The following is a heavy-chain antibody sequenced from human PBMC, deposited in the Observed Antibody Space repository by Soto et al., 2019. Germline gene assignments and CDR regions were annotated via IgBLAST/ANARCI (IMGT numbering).Heavy chain of an antibody. J-gene: IGHJ4*02. D-gene: IGHD3-10*01. CDR3: AREGYYYGSGNFFDY. V-gene: IGHV3-30-3*01. CDR2: ISYDGSNK. CDR1: GFTFSSYA. Sequence: QVQLVESGGGVVQPGRSLRLSCAASGFTFSSYAMHWVRQAPGKGLEWVAVISYDGSNKYYADSVKGRFTISRDNSKNTLYLQMNSLRAEDTDVYYCAREGYYYGSGNFFDYWGQGTLVTVSS.